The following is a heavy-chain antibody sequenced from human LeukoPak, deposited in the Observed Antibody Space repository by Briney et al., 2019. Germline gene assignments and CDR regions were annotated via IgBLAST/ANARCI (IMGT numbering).Heavy chain of an antibody. CDR3: ARRPVLRFLEWSYYYYYMDV. CDR2: IYHSGGT. J-gene: IGHJ6*03. V-gene: IGHV4-38-2*02. D-gene: IGHD3-3*01. CDR1: GYSISSDY. Sequence: SETLSLTCTVSGYSISSDYWAWIRKSPGKGLEWIGSIYHSGGTYYRSSLKSRVAISVDTSKNQFSLKLSSVTAADTAVYYCARRPVLRFLEWSYYYYYMDVWGKGTTVTVSS.